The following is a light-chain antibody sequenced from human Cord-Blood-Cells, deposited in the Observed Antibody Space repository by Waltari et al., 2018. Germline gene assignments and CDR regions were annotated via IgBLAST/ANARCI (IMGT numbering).Light chain of an antibody. J-gene: IGLJ2*01. CDR1: SSDVGGYNY. CDR3: SSYAGSNNLV. Sequence: QSALTQPPSASGSPGQSVTISCTGTSSDVGGYNYVSWYQQHPGKAPKLMIYEVSKRPSGVPARFSGSKSGNTAALTVSGLQAEDEADYYCSSYAGSNNLVFGGGTNLTVL. CDR2: EVS. V-gene: IGLV2-8*01.